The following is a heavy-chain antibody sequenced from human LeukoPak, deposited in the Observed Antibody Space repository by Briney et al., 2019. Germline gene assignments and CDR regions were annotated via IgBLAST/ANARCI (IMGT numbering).Heavy chain of an antibody. CDR2: FDPEDGET. Sequence: GASVKVSCKVSGYTLTELSMHWVRQAPGKGLGWMGGFDPEDGETIYAQKFQGRVTMTEDTSADTAYMELSSLRSEDTAVYYCAATPQWLVLKYDYYFDYWGQGTLVTVSS. V-gene: IGHV1-24*01. CDR1: GYTLTELS. CDR3: AATPQWLVLKYDYYFDY. D-gene: IGHD6-19*01. J-gene: IGHJ4*02.